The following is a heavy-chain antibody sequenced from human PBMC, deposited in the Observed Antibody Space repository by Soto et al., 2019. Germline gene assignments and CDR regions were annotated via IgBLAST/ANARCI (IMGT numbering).Heavy chain of an antibody. Sequence: GGSLRLSCAGSGFTFSTFDIHFVLHAPLKGLEWVSGIGTLSDTFYAASVQGRFTISRQNAKNSVYLQMNSLRAGDTAFYYCARGRSFSYDSTPPPMFDPWGQGTLVTVSS. J-gene: IGHJ5*02. D-gene: IGHD3-10*01. CDR3: ARGRSFSYDSTPPPMFDP. CDR1: GFTFSTFD. V-gene: IGHV3-13*01. CDR2: IGTLSDT.